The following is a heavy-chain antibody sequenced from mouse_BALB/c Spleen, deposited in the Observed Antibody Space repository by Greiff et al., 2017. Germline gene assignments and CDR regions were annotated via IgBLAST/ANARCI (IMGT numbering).Heavy chain of an antibody. CDR3: TRPNYGSSSFAY. D-gene: IGHD1-1*01. Sequence: VKLMESGPGLVAPSQSLSITCTVSGFSLTSYGVSWVRQPPGKGLEWLGVIWDDGSTNYHSAHISRLSISKDNSKTQVFLILNSLQTDDTATYYGTRPNYGSSSFAYWGQGTLVTVSA. CDR1: GFSLTSYG. CDR2: IWDDGST. J-gene: IGHJ3*01. V-gene: IGHV2-3*01.